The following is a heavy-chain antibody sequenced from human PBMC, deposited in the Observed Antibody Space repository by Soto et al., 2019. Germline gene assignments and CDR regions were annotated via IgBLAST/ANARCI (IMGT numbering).Heavy chain of an antibody. CDR3: AHSRFDYGDYADAFDI. Sequence: QITLKESGPTLVKPTQTLTLTCTFSGFSLSTSGVGVGWIRQPPGKALEWLALIYWDDDKRYSPSLKSRLTITEDTSKNQGVLTRATVYPLGTATYYCAHSRFDYGDYADAFDIWGQGTTVTVSS. V-gene: IGHV2-5*02. CDR1: GFSLSTSGVG. J-gene: IGHJ3*02. CDR2: IYWDDDK. D-gene: IGHD4-17*01.